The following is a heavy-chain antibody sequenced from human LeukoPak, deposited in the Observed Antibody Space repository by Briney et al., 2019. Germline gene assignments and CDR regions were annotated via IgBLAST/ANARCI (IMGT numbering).Heavy chain of an antibody. Sequence: GESLKISCKGSGYSFTSYWIGWVRQMPGKGLEWMGIIYPGDSDTRYSPSFQGQVTISADKSISTAYLQWSSLKASDTAIYYCARRMYYYGSGSYFPFDYWGQGTLVTVSS. V-gene: IGHV5-51*01. CDR1: GYSFTSYW. J-gene: IGHJ4*02. CDR2: IYPGDSDT. D-gene: IGHD3-10*01. CDR3: ARRMYYYGSGSYFPFDY.